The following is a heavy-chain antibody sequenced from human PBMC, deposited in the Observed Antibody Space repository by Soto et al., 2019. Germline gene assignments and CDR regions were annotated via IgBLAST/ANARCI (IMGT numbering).Heavy chain of an antibody. D-gene: IGHD3-10*02. Sequence: GESLKISCAASGFTFSSYAMHWVRQAPGKGLEWVAVISYDGSNKYYADSVKGRFTISRDNSKNTLYLQMNSLRAEDTAVYYCARDWGRQLWFPYYYVTDGMDVWGQGTTVTVSS. J-gene: IGHJ6*02. CDR3: ARDWGRQLWFPYYYVTDGMDV. CDR1: GFTFSSYA. V-gene: IGHV3-30-3*01. CDR2: ISYDGSNK.